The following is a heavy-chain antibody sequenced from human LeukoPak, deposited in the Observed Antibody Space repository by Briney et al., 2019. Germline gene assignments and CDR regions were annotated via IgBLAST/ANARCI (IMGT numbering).Heavy chain of an antibody. J-gene: IGHJ4*02. CDR3: AAGNWRRWFGEPPFDY. Sequence: ASVKVSCKVSGYTLTELSMHWVRQAPGKGLEWMGGFDPEDGETIYAQKFQGRVTMTEDTSTDTAYMELGSLRSEDTAVYYCAAGNWRRWFGEPPFDYWGQGTLVTVSS. V-gene: IGHV1-24*01. CDR2: FDPEDGET. CDR1: GYTLTELS. D-gene: IGHD3-10*01.